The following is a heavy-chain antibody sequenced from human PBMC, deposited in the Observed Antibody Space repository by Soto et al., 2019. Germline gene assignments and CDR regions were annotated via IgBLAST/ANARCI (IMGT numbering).Heavy chain of an antibody. Sequence: GVSLRLSCTTSGFTFGDYAMSWSRQAPGKGLEWVGVIRSKAYGGTTDYAASVKGRFTISRDDSKSIAYLQMNSLKSEDTGVYYCTKYTYTSRYAYYGMDVWGHGTTVTVSS. CDR2: IRSKAYGGTT. CDR3: TKYTYTSRYAYYGMDV. D-gene: IGHD6-13*01. J-gene: IGHJ6*02. V-gene: IGHV3-49*03. CDR1: GFTFGDYA.